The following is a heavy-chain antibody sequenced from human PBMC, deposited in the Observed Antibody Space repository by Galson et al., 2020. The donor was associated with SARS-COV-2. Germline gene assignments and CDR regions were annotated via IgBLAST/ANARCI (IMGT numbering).Heavy chain of an antibody. D-gene: IGHD3-9*01. J-gene: IGHJ4*02. Sequence: ASVTVSCKASGYTFTSYYMHWVRPAPGQGLEWMGIINPSGGSTSYAQKFQGRVTMTRDTSTSTVYMELSSLRSEDTAVYYCARAFSLYYDILTGSKRGGWYYFDYWGQGTLVTVSS. CDR3: ARAFSLYYDILTGSKRGGWYYFDY. CDR1: GYTFTSYY. V-gene: IGHV1-46*01. CDR2: INPSGGST.